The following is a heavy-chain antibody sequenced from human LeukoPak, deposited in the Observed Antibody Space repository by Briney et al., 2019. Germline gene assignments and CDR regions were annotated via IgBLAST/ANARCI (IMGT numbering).Heavy chain of an antibody. CDR1: GFTFSSYG. J-gene: IGHJ4*02. V-gene: IGHV3-48*01. Sequence: GGSLRLSCAASGFTFSSYGMHWVRQAPGKGLEWVSYISSSSTIYYADSVKGRFTISRDNAKNSLYLQMDSLRAEDTAVYYCARDGIAGFDYWGQGTLVTVSS. CDR2: ISSSSTI. D-gene: IGHD6-13*01. CDR3: ARDGIAGFDY.